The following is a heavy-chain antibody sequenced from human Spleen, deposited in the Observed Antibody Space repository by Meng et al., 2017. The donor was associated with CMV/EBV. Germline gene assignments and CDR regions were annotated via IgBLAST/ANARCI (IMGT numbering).Heavy chain of an antibody. V-gene: IGHV3-11*01. J-gene: IGHJ3*02. D-gene: IGHD5-24*01. CDR3: ARGDGHRNGAFDI. CDR1: GFTFSDYY. Sequence: GGSLRLSCAGPGFTFSDYYMSWIRQAPGKGLEWVSYIRSVHNIIQQADSVKYADSVKGRFTISRDNAKNSLYLQMDSLTPEDTAPYFCARGDGHRNGAFDIWGQGTVVTVSS. CDR2: IRSVHNII.